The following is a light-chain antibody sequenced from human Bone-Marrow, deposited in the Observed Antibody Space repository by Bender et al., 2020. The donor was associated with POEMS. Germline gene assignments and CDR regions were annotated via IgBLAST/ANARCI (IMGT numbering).Light chain of an antibody. Sequence: QPVLTQSPSASASLGASVKLTCTLSSGHSYYTIAWHQQQPGKGPRYLMKLKSDGSHTKGDGIPDRFSGSSSGAERYLTISSLQSEDEADYYCQTWGTGIKVFGGGTKLTVL. J-gene: IGLJ2*01. CDR1: SGHSYYT. CDR3: QTWGTGIKV. CDR2: LKSDGSH. V-gene: IGLV4-69*01.